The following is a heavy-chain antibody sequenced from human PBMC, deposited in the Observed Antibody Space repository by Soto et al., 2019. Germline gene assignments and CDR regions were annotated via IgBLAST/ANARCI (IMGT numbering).Heavy chain of an antibody. CDR1: GFTISSYA. V-gene: IGHV3-23*01. CDR2: LSGSGDSK. Sequence: GGSLRLSCAASGFTISSYAMSWVRQAPGKGLEGFSALSGSGDSKYYADSVKGRFTISRDNSKNTLYLQMNSLRAEDTAVYYWATPPIPYKAAYPDYGGQGTRVTVS. D-gene: IGHD2-2*02. J-gene: IGHJ4*02. CDR3: ATPPIPYKAAYPDY.